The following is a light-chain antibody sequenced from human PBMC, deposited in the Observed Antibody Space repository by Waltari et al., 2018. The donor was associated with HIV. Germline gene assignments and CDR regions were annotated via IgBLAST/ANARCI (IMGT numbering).Light chain of an antibody. V-gene: IGLV2-8*01. CDR1: SSDVGGYNY. CDR3: SSYAGRNNVV. CDR2: EVS. Sequence: QSALTPPPSASGSPGQSVHISCPGTSSDVGGYNYVSWYQQHPGKAPKLMIYEVSKRPSGVPDRFSGSKSGNTASLTVSGLQAEDEADYYCSSYAGRNNVVFGGGTKVTVL. J-gene: IGLJ2*01.